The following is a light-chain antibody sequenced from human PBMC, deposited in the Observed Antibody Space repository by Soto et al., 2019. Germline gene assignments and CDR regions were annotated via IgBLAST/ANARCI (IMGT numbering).Light chain of an antibody. V-gene: IGKV2-28*01. J-gene: IGKJ2*01. Sequence: DIVMTQSPLSLPVTPGEPASISCRSSQSLLHSNGYNYLDWYLQRPGQSPQLLIYLGSNRASGVTDRLSGSGSGTDFTLKITRVEAEDVGVYYCMQALESPATFGQGTKLEIK. CDR1: QSLLHSNGYNY. CDR3: MQALESPAT. CDR2: LGS.